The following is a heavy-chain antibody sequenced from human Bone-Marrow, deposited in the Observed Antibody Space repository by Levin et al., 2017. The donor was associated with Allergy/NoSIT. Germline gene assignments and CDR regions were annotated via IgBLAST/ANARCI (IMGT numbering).Heavy chain of an antibody. CDR2: IWYDGSNK. CDR1: GFTFSSYG. Sequence: GGSLRLSCAASGFTFSSYGMHWVRQAPGKGLEWVAVIWYDGSNKYYADSVKGRFTISRDNSKNTLYLQMNSLRAEDTAVYYCASITGPIAARLGYYYGMDGWGQGTTVTVSS. CDR3: ASITGPIAARLGYYYGMDG. D-gene: IGHD6-6*01. V-gene: IGHV3-33*01. J-gene: IGHJ6*02.